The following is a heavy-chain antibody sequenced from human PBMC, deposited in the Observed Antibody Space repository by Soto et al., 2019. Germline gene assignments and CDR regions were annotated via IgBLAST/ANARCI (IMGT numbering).Heavy chain of an antibody. CDR1: GFTFSSYA. CDR2: ISGSGGST. CDR3: AKDMGLPEKSRWSKLATWYFDL. D-gene: IGHD6-13*01. J-gene: IGHJ2*01. Sequence: EVQLLESGGGLVQPGGSLRLSCAASGFTFSSYAMSWVRQAPGKGLEWVSAISGSGGSTYYADSVKGRFTISRDNSKNKMYQQMHSLRAEDTAVYYCAKDMGLPEKSRWSKLATWYFDLWGRGTLVTVSS. V-gene: IGHV3-23*01.